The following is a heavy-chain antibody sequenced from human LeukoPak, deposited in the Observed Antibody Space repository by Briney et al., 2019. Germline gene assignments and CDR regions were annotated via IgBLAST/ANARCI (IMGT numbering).Heavy chain of an antibody. CDR3: ASIGINPLQKDY. J-gene: IGHJ4*02. CDR1: GHTLTELS. D-gene: IGHD6-6*01. V-gene: IGHV1-24*01. CDR2: FDPEDGET. Sequence: ASVKVSCKVTGHTLTELSMHLVRQAPGKGLEWMGGFDPEDGETIYAQKFQGRVTMTEDTSTDTAYMELSSLRSEDTAVYYCASIGINPLQKDYWGQGTLVTVSS.